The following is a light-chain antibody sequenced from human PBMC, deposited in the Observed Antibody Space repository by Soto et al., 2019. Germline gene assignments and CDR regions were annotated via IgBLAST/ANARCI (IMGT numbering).Light chain of an antibody. CDR1: SSDVGGYNY. V-gene: IGLV2-14*03. Sequence: QSVLTQPASVSGSPGQSITISCAGTSSDVGGYNYVSWYQQHPGKVPRLIISDGNKRPSGVSDRFSGSKSGNTASLTISVLQAEDEADYYCASFTRSGTVVFGGGTKLTVL. CDR3: ASFTRSGTVV. J-gene: IGLJ2*01. CDR2: DGN.